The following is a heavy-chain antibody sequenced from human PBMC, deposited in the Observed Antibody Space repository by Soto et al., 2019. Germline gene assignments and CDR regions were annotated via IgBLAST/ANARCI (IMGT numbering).Heavy chain of an antibody. CDR1: GGSVSIGTYY. CDR3: TRGGDAYKNGH. D-gene: IGHD2-21*01. Sequence: QVQLQESGPGLVKPSETLSLTCTVPGGSVSIGTYYWSWIRQPPGKGLEWIGFIHYSGSTNYNPSLKSRVTMSVDTSKNQFSLKLTSVNAADTAVYYCTRGGDAYKNGHWVQGTLVTVSS. V-gene: IGHV4-61*01. CDR2: IHYSGST. J-gene: IGHJ4*02.